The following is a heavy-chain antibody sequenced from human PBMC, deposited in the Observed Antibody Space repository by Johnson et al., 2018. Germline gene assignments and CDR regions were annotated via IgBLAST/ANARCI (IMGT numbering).Heavy chain of an antibody. CDR1: GGSISSYY. CDR3: ARIRGCLHLGFDI. Sequence: QVQLQESGPGLVKPSETLSLTCTVSGGSISSYYWSWIRQPPGKGLEWIGYIYYSGSTNYNPSLKRRVTISVDTSKNQFSLKLSSVTAADTAVYYCARIRGCLHLGFDIWGQGTMVTVSS. V-gene: IGHV4-59*01. D-gene: IGHD3-16*01. CDR2: IYYSGST. J-gene: IGHJ3*02.